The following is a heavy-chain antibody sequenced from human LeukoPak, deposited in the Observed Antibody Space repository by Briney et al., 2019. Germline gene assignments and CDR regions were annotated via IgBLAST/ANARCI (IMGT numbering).Heavy chain of an antibody. CDR2: MNPNSGNT. CDR3: ARGRYDFWSGYYLPIYYYYYGMDV. V-gene: IGHV1-8*02. Sequence: ASVKVSCKASGYTFTGYYMHWVRQALGQGLEWMGWMNPNSGNTGYAQKFQGRVTMTRNTSISTAYMELSSLRSEDTAVYYCARGRYDFWSGYYLPIYYYYYGMDVWGQGTTVTVSS. D-gene: IGHD3-3*01. CDR1: GYTFTGYY. J-gene: IGHJ6*02.